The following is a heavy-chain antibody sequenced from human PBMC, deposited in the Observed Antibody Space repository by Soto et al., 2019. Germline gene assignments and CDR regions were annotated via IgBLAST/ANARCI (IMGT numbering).Heavy chain of an antibody. CDR2: IDYSGTA. V-gene: IGHV4-39*01. CDR3: ARTTGRHLDF. Sequence: SETLCLTWAVASGSISVSDFFWGWVRQPPGKGLEWIGNIDYSGTAYFNPSLGTRVTFPVDTSKNQFSLTLYSVTAADTAVYYCARTTGRHLDFWGQGILVTVSS. D-gene: IGHD4-4*01. CDR1: SGSISVSDFF. J-gene: IGHJ4*02.